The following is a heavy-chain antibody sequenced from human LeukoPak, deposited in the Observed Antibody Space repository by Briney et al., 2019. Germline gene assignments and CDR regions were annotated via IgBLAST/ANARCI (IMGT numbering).Heavy chain of an antibody. D-gene: IGHD3-9*01. J-gene: IGHJ4*02. CDR2: ISYDGSNK. V-gene: IGHV3-30*14. CDR3: ARLHYDVLTGPFDY. Sequence: GGSLRLSCAASGFTFSSYAMHWVRQAPGKGLEWVAVISYDGSNKYYADSVEGRFTISRENSKNTLWLQMNSLRAEDTAVYYCARLHYDVLTGPFDYWGQGTLVTVSS. CDR1: GFTFSSYA.